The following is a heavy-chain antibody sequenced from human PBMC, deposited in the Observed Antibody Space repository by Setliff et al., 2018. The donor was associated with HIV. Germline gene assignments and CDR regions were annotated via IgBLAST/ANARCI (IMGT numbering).Heavy chain of an antibody. V-gene: IGHV4-39*01. CDR2: MYYRGTT. D-gene: IGHD3-10*01. J-gene: IGHJ4*02. Sequence: SETLSLTCTVSGGSIVSSSYYWGWIRQPPGKGLEWIGTMYYRGTTYNNPSLKSRVTFSADTSKNQFSLNLNSVTATDTAVYYCARQGLTMNRGVPAPIPYYFDYWGPGILVTVSS. CDR1: GGSIVSSSYY. CDR3: ARQGLTMNRGVPAPIPYYFDY.